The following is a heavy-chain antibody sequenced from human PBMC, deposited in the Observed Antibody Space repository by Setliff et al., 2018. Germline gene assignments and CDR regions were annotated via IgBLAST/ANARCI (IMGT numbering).Heavy chain of an antibody. V-gene: IGHV4-34*01. CDR3: RQAVVGRGVFDI. D-gene: IGHD1-1*01. J-gene: IGHJ3*02. Sequence: SETLSLTCNVYGESFDTYYWSWIRQPPGKGLEWFGEIDQSGSGDYNPSFKGRVTISVDTSKKQFSLTLSSVTAADTALYYCRQAVVGRGVFDIWGQGTVVTVS. CDR1: GESFDTYY. CDR2: IDQSGSG.